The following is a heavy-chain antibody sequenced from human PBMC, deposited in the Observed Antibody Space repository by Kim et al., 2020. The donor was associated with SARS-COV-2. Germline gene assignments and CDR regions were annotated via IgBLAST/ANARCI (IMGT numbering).Heavy chain of an antibody. CDR3: AVGAAAGTIRGAFDI. J-gene: IGHJ3*02. V-gene: IGHV1-3*01. Sequence: KFQGRVTITRDTSASTAYMELSSLRSEDTAVYYCAVGAAAGTIRGAFDIWGQGTMVTVSS. D-gene: IGHD6-13*01.